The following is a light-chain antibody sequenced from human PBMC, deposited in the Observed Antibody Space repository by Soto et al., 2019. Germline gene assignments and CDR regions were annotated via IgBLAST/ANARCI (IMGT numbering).Light chain of an antibody. CDR2: EVS. Sequence: QTVLTQPASESGTPGQSITISCTGTRTDVGGYYFVSWYQLHPGKAPKLIIYEVSNRPSGVSNRFSGSKSDNTASPTISGLQAEDEADYYCCSYVSSKTYVFGTGTKVTGL. CDR1: RTDVGGYYF. V-gene: IGLV2-14*01. CDR3: CSYVSSKTYV. J-gene: IGLJ1*01.